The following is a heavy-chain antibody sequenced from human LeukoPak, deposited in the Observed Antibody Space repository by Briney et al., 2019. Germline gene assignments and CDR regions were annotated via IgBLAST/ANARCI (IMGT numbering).Heavy chain of an antibody. D-gene: IGHD3-3*01. J-gene: IGHJ4*02. V-gene: IGHV3-7*01. CDR2: IRHDGSEK. Sequence: AGGSLTLSCAASGFIFTNYFMSWVRQAPGKGLEWVASIRHDGSEKYYVDSVRGRFTISRDNTMNSLYLQMSSLRAEDTAVYYCATDRGWRTSGYYLYYFEYWGQGTLVTYSS. CDR1: GFIFTNYF. CDR3: ATDRGWRTSGYYLYYFEY.